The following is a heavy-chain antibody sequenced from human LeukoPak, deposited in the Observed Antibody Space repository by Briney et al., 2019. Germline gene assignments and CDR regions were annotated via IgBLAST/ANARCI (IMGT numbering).Heavy chain of an antibody. Sequence: GGSLRLSCAASGITFSGYTMHWVRQAPGKGLEWVAVISYDGSYENYADSVKGRFTISRDNSKNTLYLQMNSLRPEDTATYYCAKATGTQLWLLAIWGQGTLVTVSS. J-gene: IGHJ4*02. V-gene: IGHV3-30*04. CDR3: AKATGTQLWLLAI. CDR2: ISYDGSYE. CDR1: GITFSGYT. D-gene: IGHD5-18*01.